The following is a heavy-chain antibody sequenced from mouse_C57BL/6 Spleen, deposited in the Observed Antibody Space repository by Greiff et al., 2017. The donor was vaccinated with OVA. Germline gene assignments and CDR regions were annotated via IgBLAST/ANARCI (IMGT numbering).Heavy chain of an antibody. V-gene: IGHV2-2*01. D-gene: IGHD2-4*01. CDR1: GFSLTSYG. Sequence: VQLVESGPGLVQPSQSLSITCTVSGFSLTSYGVHWVRQSPGKGLEWLGVIWSGGSTDYNAAFISRLSISKDNSKSQVFFKMNSLQADDTAIYYCARNSDMITTPYFDYWGQGTTLTVSS. J-gene: IGHJ2*01. CDR2: IWSGGST. CDR3: ARNSDMITTPYFDY.